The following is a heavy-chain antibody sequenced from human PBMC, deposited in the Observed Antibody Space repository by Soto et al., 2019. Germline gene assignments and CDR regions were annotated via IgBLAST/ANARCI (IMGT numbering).Heavy chain of an antibody. CDR1: GGSISSSSYY. V-gene: IGHV4-39*01. CDR2: IYYSGST. CDR3: ASRITTSDGYYYYYYMDV. Sequence: ETLSLTCTVSGGSISSSSYYWGWIRQPPGKGLEWIGSIYYSGSTYYNPSLKSRVTISVDTSKNQFSLKLSSVTAADTAVYYCASRITTSDGYYYYYYMDVWGKGTTVTVSS. D-gene: IGHD3-22*01. J-gene: IGHJ6*03.